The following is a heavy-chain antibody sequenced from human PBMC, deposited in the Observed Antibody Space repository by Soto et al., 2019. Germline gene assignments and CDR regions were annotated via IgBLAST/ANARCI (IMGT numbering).Heavy chain of an antibody. CDR2: ISGNGDRT. V-gene: IGHV3-23*01. CDR1: GFTFSDYA. CDR3: VRERSGYSYADS. J-gene: IGHJ4*02. Sequence: EVQLLDSGGGLVQPGGSLRLSCAASGFTFSDYAMSWLRQPPGKGLEWVSAISGNGDRTYYADSVKGRFTISRDNSKNTLYLQMNSLRAEDSAVYYCVRERSGYSYADSWGQGTLVTVSS. D-gene: IGHD5-18*01.